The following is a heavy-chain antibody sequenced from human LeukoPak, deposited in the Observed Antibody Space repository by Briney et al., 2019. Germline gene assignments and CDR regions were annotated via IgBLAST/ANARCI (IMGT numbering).Heavy chain of an antibody. D-gene: IGHD1-26*01. J-gene: IGHJ4*02. CDR2: IGEDGSTV. CDR1: GFMFSNNV. CDR3: AREFHSGCDSLSHFDS. V-gene: IGHV3-74*01. Sequence: GGSQTPSCTASGFMFSNNVIHWVRQAPGGGPVWVSRIGEDGSTVDYADFVRGRFTMSRDNARNTVFLEMNSLTAEDRAMYYCAREFHSGCDSLSHFDSWGRGPLVLVSA.